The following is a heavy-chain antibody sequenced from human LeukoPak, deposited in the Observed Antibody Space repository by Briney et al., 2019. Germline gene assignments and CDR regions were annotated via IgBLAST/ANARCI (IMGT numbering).Heavy chain of an antibody. V-gene: IGHV3-74*01. Sequence: GGSLRLSCAASGFTFSTYWMHWVRQGPGKGLVWVSRINPDGSGTSHADSVKGRFTISRDNAKNTLYLQMNSLKTEDTAVYYCTTDAGVLRFLEWLSEASDAFDIWGQGTMVTVSS. D-gene: IGHD3-3*01. CDR1: GFTFSTYW. CDR2: INPDGSGT. J-gene: IGHJ3*02. CDR3: TTDAGVLRFLEWLSEASDAFDI.